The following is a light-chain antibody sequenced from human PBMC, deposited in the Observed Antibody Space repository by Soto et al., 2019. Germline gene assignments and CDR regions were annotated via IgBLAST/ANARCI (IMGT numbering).Light chain of an antibody. CDR3: QQYHYWWT. J-gene: IGKJ1*01. Sequence: EIVLTQSPGTLSLSPGERATLSCRASQSVSSYLAWYQQKPGQAPRLLIYDASNRATGIPARFSGSGSGTEFTLTISSLQSEDFAVYYCQQYHYWWTFGQGTKVDIK. V-gene: IGKV3D-15*01. CDR2: DAS. CDR1: QSVSSY.